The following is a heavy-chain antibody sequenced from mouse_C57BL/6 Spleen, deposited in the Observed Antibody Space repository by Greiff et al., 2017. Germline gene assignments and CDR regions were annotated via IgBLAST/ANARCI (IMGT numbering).Heavy chain of an antibody. J-gene: IGHJ3*01. CDR1: GYTFTDYE. V-gene: IGHV1-15*01. CDR2: IDPETGGT. CDR3: AGRGFRRGAGFAY. D-gene: IGHD3-1*01. Sequence: QVQLQQSGAELVRPGASVTLSCKASGYTFTDYEMHWVKQTPVHGLEWIGAIDPETGGTAYNQKFKGKAILTADKSSSTAYMELRSLTSEDSAVYCGAGRGFRRGAGFAYWGQGTLVTVSA.